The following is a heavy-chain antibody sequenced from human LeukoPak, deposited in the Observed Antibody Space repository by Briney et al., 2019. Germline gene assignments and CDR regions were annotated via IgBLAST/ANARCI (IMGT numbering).Heavy chain of an antibody. Sequence: GGSLRLSCAASGFTFSSYGIHWVRQAPGKGLEWVAVISYDGSNKYYADSVKGRFTISRDNSKNTLYLQMNSLRAEDTAVYYCAKGMELWFGELIDYWGQGTLVTVSS. CDR2: ISYDGSNK. V-gene: IGHV3-30*18. CDR3: AKGMELWFGELIDY. D-gene: IGHD3-10*01. CDR1: GFTFSSYG. J-gene: IGHJ4*02.